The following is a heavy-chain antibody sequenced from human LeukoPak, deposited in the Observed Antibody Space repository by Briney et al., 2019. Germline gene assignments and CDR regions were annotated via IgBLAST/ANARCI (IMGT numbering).Heavy chain of an antibody. V-gene: IGHV3-23*01. Sequence: GESLRLSCAASGFTFSSYAMSWVRQAPGKGLEWVSAISGSGGSTYYAGSVKGRFTISRDNSKNTLYLQMNSLRAEDTAVYYCAKDQYYYDSSGYSLDYWGQGTLVTVSS. CDR3: AKDQYYYDSSGYSLDY. D-gene: IGHD3-22*01. CDR2: ISGSGGST. J-gene: IGHJ4*02. CDR1: GFTFSSYA.